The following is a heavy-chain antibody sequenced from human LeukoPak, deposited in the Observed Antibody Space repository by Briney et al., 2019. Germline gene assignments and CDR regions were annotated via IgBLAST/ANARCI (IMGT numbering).Heavy chain of an antibody. D-gene: IGHD3-3*01. CDR3: ARATYDFWSGWESRPPGWFDP. CDR1: GYTFTGYY. CDR2: INPNSGGT. Sequence: GASVKVSCKASGYTFTGYYMHWVRQAPGQGPEWMGWINPNSGGTNYAQKFQGRVTMTRDTSISTAYMELSRLRSDDTAVYYCARATYDFWSGWESRPPGWFDPWGQGTLVTVSS. V-gene: IGHV1-2*02. J-gene: IGHJ5*02.